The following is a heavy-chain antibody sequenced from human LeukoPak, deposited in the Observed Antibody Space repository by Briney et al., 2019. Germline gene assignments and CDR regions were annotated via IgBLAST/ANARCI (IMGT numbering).Heavy chain of an antibody. CDR2: INPSGST. CDR1: GGSFSGYY. D-gene: IGHD2-15*01. Sequence: PSETLSLTFAVYGGSFSGYYWSWIRQPPGKGLEWMGEINPSGSTNYNPSLKSRVPISVDTSKNQFSLKLSSVTAADTAVYYCARSIVVVVAARRYNWFDPWGQGTLVTVSS. J-gene: IGHJ5*02. V-gene: IGHV4-34*01. CDR3: ARSIVVVVAARRYNWFDP.